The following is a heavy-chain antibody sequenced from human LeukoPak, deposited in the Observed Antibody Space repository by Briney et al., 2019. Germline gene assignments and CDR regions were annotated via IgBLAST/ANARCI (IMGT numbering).Heavy chain of an antibody. CDR1: GDSISTYY. V-gene: IGHV4-4*07. Sequence: SETLSLTCTVSGDSISTYYWSWIRQPAGKGLEWIGRIYISGRTNYNPSLQSRVTMSVDTSRNQFSLKLRSVTAADTAVYYCAREASDTAMATYYFDYWGQGTLVTVSS. J-gene: IGHJ4*02. CDR2: IYISGRT. CDR3: AREASDTAMATYYFDY. D-gene: IGHD5-18*01.